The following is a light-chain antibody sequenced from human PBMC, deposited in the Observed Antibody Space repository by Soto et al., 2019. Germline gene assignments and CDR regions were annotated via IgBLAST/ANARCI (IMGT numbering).Light chain of an antibody. CDR1: QSIRSW. J-gene: IGKJ1*01. Sequence: DIQMTQSPSTLSASVRDRVTITCRASQSIRSWLAWYQQKPGKAPKVLIYDASSLESGVPSRFSGSGSGTEFTLTISSLQPDDFATYYCQHNNGHSWTLGQGTKVDIK. V-gene: IGKV1-5*01. CDR2: DAS. CDR3: QHNNGHSWT.